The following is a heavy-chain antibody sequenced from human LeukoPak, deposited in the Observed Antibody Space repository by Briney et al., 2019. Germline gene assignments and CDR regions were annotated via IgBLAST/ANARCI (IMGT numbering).Heavy chain of an antibody. Sequence: SQTLSLTCAVYVGSFRVYYWSWIPHPPGGGREGSGKINHSGSTNYNPSLKSRVTISGDTSKNQFSLKLSSVTAADTAVYYCARVGEHRSGIDYFDYWGQGTLVTVSS. J-gene: IGHJ4*02. CDR2: INHSGST. CDR3: ARVGEHRSGIDYFDY. CDR1: VGSFRVYY. V-gene: IGHV4-34*01. D-gene: IGHD3-10*01.